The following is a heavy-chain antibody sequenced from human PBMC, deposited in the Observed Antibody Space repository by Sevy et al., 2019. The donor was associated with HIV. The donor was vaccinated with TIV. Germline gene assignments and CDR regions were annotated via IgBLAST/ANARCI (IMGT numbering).Heavy chain of an antibody. CDR3: ANLHPRSRYRFVY. D-gene: IGHD3-16*02. V-gene: IGHV3-23*01. CDR1: GFTFSSYA. J-gene: IGHJ4*02. CDR2: ISGSGGST. Sequence: GGSLRLSCAASGFTFSSYAMSWVRQAPGKGLEWVSAISGSGGSTYYADSVKGQFTISRDNSKNTLYLQMNSLRAEDTAVYYCANLHPRSRYRFVYWGQGTLVTGSS.